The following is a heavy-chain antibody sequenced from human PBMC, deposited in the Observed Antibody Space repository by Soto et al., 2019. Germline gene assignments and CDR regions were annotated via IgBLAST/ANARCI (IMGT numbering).Heavy chain of an antibody. J-gene: IGHJ4*02. CDR2: ISYDGSNK. D-gene: IGHD3-22*01. CDR3: AKGDWYYYDSSGYYFDY. V-gene: IGHV3-30*18. CDR1: GFTFSSYG. Sequence: QVQLVESGGGVVQPGRSLRLSCAASGFTFSSYGMHWVRQAPGMGLEWVAVISYDGSNKYYADSVKGRFTISRDNSKNTLYLQMNSLRAEDTAVYYCAKGDWYYYDSSGYYFDYWGQGTLVTVSS.